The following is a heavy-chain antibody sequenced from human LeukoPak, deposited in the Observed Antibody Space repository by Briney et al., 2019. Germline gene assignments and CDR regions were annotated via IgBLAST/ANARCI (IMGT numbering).Heavy chain of an antibody. V-gene: IGHV3-15*05. CDR2: IKSKTDGGTT. D-gene: IGHD6-6*01. J-gene: IGHJ5*02. CDR3: ARDARGWQLSP. Sequence: GGSLRLSCAASGFTFSNAWMSWVRQAPGKGLEWVGRIKSKTDGGTTDYAAPVKGRFTISGDNAKNTLYLQMNSLRAEDTAVYYCARDARGWQLSPWGQGTLVTVSS. CDR1: GFTFSNAW.